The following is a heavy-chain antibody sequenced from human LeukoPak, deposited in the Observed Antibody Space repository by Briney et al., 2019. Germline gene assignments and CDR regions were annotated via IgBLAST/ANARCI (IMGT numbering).Heavy chain of an antibody. CDR3: ARDKRYSTVTRNWFDP. Sequence: SETLSLTCAVYGGSFSGYYWSWIRQPPGKGLEWIGEINHSGSTNYSPSLKSRVTISVDTSKNQFSLKLSSVTAADTAVYYCARDKRYSTVTRNWFDPWGQGTLVTVSS. CDR2: INHSGST. J-gene: IGHJ5*02. CDR1: GGSFSGYY. V-gene: IGHV4-34*01. D-gene: IGHD4-17*01.